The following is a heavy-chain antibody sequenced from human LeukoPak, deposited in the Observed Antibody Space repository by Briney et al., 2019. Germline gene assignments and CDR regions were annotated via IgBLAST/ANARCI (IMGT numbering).Heavy chain of an antibody. J-gene: IGHJ4*02. CDR3: ARALPIVVVPAAQRENDY. CDR1: GFTFSSYS. D-gene: IGHD2-2*01. Sequence: GGSLRPSCAASGFTFSSYSMNWVRQARGKGLEWVSSISSSSSYIYYADSVKGRFTISRDNAKNSLYLQMNSLRAEDTAVYYCARALPIVVVPAAQRENDYWGQGTLVTVSS. CDR2: ISSSSSYI. V-gene: IGHV3-21*01.